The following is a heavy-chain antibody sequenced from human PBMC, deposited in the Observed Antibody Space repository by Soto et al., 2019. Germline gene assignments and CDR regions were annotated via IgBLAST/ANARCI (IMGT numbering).Heavy chain of an antibody. V-gene: IGHV3-30-3*01. Sequence: QVQLVESGGGVVQPGRSLRLSCAASGFTFSSYAMHWVRQAPGKGLEWVAVISYDGSNKYYADSVKGRFTISRDNSKKTLYLQMNSLRAEDTAVYYCARAGRSITMVRDDAFDIWGQGTMVTVSS. D-gene: IGHD3-10*01. CDR3: ARAGRSITMVRDDAFDI. CDR1: GFTFSSYA. J-gene: IGHJ3*02. CDR2: ISYDGSNK.